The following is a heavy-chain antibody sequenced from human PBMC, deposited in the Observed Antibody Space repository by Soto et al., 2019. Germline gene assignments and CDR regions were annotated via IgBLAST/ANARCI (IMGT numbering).Heavy chain of an antibody. J-gene: IGHJ4*02. CDR3: AREYYYDSSGYSYFDY. D-gene: IGHD3-22*01. V-gene: IGHV2-70*01. CDR1: GFSLSTSGMC. CDR2: IDWDDDK. Sequence: GSGPTLVNATQTLTLTCTFSGFSLSTSGMCVSWIRQPPGKALEWLALIDWDDDKYYSTSLKTRLTISKDTSKNQVVLTMTNMDPVDTATYYCAREYYYDSSGYSYFDYWGQGTLVTVSS.